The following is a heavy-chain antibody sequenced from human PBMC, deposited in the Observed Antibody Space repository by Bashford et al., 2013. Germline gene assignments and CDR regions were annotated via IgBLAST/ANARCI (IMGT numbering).Heavy chain of an antibody. CDR1: GGSIRSYY. CDR3: VRSEGDYAAVDS. CDR2: IYYSGHT. V-gene: IGHV4-59*01. J-gene: IGHJ4*02. Sequence: SETLSLTCTVSGGSIRSYYWSWIRQPPGKGLEWIGYIYYSGHTHYNPSLRSRVTISVDTSKNQFSLRLTSVTAADTAVYYCVRSEGDYAAVDSWGQGTLVTVSS. D-gene: IGHD4-17*01.